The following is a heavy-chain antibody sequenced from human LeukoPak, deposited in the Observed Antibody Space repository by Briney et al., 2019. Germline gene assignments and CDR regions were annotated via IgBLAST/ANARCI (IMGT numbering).Heavy chain of an antibody. V-gene: IGHV1-8*01. J-gene: IGHJ6*02. CDR3: ARVRGEQWLVTCYYYGMDV. Sequence: VASVKVSCKASGYTFTSYDINWVRQATGQGLEWMGWMNPNSGNTGYAQKFQGRVTMTRNTSISTAYMELSSLRSEDTAVYYCARVRGEQWLVTCYYYGMDVWGQGTTVTVSS. D-gene: IGHD6-19*01. CDR1: GYTFTSYD. CDR2: MNPNSGNT.